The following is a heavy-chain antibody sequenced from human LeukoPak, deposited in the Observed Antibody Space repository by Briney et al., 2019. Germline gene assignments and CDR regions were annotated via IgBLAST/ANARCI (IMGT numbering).Heavy chain of an antibody. J-gene: IGHJ4*02. D-gene: IGHD3-10*01. V-gene: IGHV3-33*01. Sequence: GTSLRLSCAASGFIFSTYGIHWVRQAPGKGLEWVAVIWYDGSNKYYADSVKGRFTISRDNSKNTLYLQMNSLRAEDTAVYYCARDRGSFDYWGQGTLVTVSS. CDR2: IWYDGSNK. CDR1: GFIFSTYG. CDR3: ARDRGSFDY.